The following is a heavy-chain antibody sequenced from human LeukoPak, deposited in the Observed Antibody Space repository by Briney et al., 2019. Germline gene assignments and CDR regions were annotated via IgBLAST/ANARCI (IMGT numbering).Heavy chain of an antibody. J-gene: IGHJ4*02. CDR1: AFTFSSYS. V-gene: IGHV3-48*04. Sequence: LAGGSLRLSCAASAFTFSSYSMTWVRQAPGKRLEWISYITSSSSSIHYADSVKGRFTISGDNAKNTLYLQMNSLRADDTAVYYCARIADYGSGFELWGQGTLVTVSS. CDR3: ARIADYGSGFEL. D-gene: IGHD3-10*01. CDR2: ITSSSSSI.